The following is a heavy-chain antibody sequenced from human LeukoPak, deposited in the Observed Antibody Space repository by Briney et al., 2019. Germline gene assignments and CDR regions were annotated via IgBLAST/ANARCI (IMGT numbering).Heavy chain of an antibody. CDR1: GGSISSYY. CDR2: IYTSGST. D-gene: IGHD6-19*01. V-gene: IGHV4-4*07. Sequence: PSETLSLTCTVSGGSISSYYWSWIRQPPGKGLEWIGRIYTSGSTNYNPSLKSRVTMSVDTSKNQFSLKLSSVTAADTAVYYCARAKYSSGWQYYFDYWGQGTLVTVSS. CDR3: ARAKYSSGWQYYFDY. J-gene: IGHJ4*02.